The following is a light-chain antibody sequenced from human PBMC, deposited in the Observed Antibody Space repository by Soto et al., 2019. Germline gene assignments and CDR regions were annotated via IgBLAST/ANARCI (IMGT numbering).Light chain of an antibody. CDR1: QTISSY. J-gene: IGKJ1*01. V-gene: IGKV1-39*01. CDR2: AAS. CDR3: QQSYNTLRT. Sequence: DIQMTQSPSSLSASVGDRVTITCRASQTISSYLNWYQQKPGKAPKVLIYAASTLQSGVPSRFSGSGSGTEFTLTISSLQPEDFATYHCQQSYNTLRTFGQGTKVEIK.